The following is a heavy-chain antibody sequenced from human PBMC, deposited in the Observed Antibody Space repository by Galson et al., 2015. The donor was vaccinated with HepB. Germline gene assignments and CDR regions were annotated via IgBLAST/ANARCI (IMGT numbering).Heavy chain of an antibody. CDR1: GFTFDDYA. J-gene: IGHJ4*02. Sequence: SLRLSCAASGFTFDDYAMHWVRQAPGKGLEWVSGISWNSGSIGYADSVKGRFTISRDNAKNSLYLQMNSLRAEDTALYYCAKGYNYYDSSGYYFDYWGQGTLVTVSS. V-gene: IGHV3-9*01. CDR2: ISWNSGSI. D-gene: IGHD3-22*01. CDR3: AKGYNYYDSSGYYFDY.